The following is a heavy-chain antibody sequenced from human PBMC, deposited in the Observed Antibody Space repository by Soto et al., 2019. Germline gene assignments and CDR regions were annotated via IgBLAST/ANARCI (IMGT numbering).Heavy chain of an antibody. V-gene: IGHV1-3*01. CDR1: GYTFTSYA. Sequence: ASVKVSCKASGYTFTSYAMHWVRQAPGQRLEWMGWINAGNGNTKYSQKFQGRVTITRDTSASTAYMELSSLRSEDTAVYYCARVYRGAMVGTASPLLGYWGQGTLLTGSS. D-gene: IGHD6-19*01. J-gene: IGHJ4*02. CDR2: INAGNGNT. CDR3: ARVYRGAMVGTASPLLGY.